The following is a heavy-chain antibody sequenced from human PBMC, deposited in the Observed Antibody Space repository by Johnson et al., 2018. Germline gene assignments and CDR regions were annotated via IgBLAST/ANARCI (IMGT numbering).Heavy chain of an antibody. J-gene: IGHJ3*02. V-gene: IGHV4-34*11. D-gene: IGHD5-18*01. CDR3: ARDLPTATAFDI. CDR1: GGSFSGYY. CDR2: IYYSGST. Sequence: QVQLQQWGAGLLKHTETLSLSCAVYGGSFSGYYWSWIRQPPGKGLDWIGYIYYSGSTNYNPSHKSRVTISIDTSKNQFSLKLRSVPAADTALYYCARDLPTATAFDIWGRGTMVTVSS.